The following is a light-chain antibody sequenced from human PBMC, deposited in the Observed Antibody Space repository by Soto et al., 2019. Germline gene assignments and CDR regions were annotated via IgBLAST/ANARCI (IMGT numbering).Light chain of an antibody. CDR2: GAS. V-gene: IGKV3-20*01. Sequence: EIVLTQSPGTLSLSPGERATLSCRASQSISSNYIAWYQQKPGRAPRLLIYGASSRASGIRDSFSGSGSVTDFTLTISRLEPEDFAVYYCQHYGSLPTTFGQGTKVDIK. CDR1: QSISSNY. J-gene: IGKJ1*01. CDR3: QHYGSLPTT.